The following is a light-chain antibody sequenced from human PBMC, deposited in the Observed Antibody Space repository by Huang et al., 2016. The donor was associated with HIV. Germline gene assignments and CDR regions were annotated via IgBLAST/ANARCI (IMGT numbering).Light chain of an antibody. CDR1: QSVNRY. Sequence: PGERATLSCRASQSVNRYLAWYQQKPGQAPRLLIYDASNRATGTPARFSGSGSGTDFTLTISSLEPEDFAVYYCQQRSNWPPITFGQGTRLEIK. V-gene: IGKV3-11*01. CDR2: DAS. J-gene: IGKJ5*01. CDR3: QQRSNWPPIT.